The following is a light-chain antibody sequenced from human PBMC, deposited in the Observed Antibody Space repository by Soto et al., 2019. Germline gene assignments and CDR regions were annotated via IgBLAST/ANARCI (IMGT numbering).Light chain of an antibody. J-gene: IGKJ1*01. CDR2: KAS. CDR3: KQYNSYWT. V-gene: IGKV1-5*03. Sequence: DIQMTQSPSTLSASVGDRVTITCRASQSISSWLAWYQQKPGKAPKLLIYKASSLESGVPSRFSGSGSGKEFPLTISSLQPDDFATYYCKQYNSYWTFGQGTKVEIK. CDR1: QSISSW.